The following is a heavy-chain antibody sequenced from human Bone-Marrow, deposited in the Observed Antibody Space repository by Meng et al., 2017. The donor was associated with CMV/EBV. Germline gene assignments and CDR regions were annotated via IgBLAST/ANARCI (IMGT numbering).Heavy chain of an antibody. Sequence: ISGYSVSSNSAAWNWIRQSPSRGLEWLGRTYYRSKWYNDYAVSVKSRITINPDTSKNQFSLQLNSVTPEDTAVYYCARLDRTLGWFDPWGQGTLVTVSS. D-gene: IGHD1-14*01. CDR1: GYSVSSNSAA. CDR2: TYYRSKWYN. CDR3: ARLDRTLGWFDP. V-gene: IGHV6-1*01. J-gene: IGHJ5*02.